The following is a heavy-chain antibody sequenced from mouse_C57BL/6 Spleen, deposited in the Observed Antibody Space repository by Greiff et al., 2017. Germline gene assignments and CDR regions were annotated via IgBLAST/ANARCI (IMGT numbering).Heavy chain of an antibody. V-gene: IGHV1-80*01. Sequence: QVQLQQSGAELVKPGASVKISCKASGYAFSSYWMNWVKQRPGKGLEWIGQIYPGDGDTNYNGKFKGKATLTADKSSSTAYMQLSSLTSEDSAVYFCARKEYYYGSSPVFDVWGTGTTVTVSS. J-gene: IGHJ1*03. CDR3: ARKEYYYGSSPVFDV. CDR1: GYAFSSYW. D-gene: IGHD1-1*01. CDR2: IYPGDGDT.